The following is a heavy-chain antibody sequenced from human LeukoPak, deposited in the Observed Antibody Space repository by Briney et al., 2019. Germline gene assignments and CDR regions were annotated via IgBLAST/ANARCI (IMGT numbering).Heavy chain of an antibody. CDR3: ATIQYQLPPARWPSIY. D-gene: IGHD2-2*01. V-gene: IGHV3-23*01. J-gene: IGHJ4*02. CDR2: INGGGASA. CDR1: GFIFSNYA. Sequence: GGSLRLSCAASGFIFSNYAIGWVRQAPTKVLEWVSTINGGGASAYSAESVQGRFTISRDYSKNTLYLQMNSLRAEDTAVYYCATIQYQLPPARWPSIYWGQGTLVTVSS.